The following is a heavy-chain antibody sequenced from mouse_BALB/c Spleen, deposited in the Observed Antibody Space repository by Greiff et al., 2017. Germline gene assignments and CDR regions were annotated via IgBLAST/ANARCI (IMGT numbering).Heavy chain of an antibody. CDR3: ARDWVFFDY. Sequence: EVQRVESGPGLVKPSQSLSLTCTVTGYSITSDYAWNWIRQFPGNKLEWMGYISYSGSTSYNPSLKSRISITRDTSKNQFFLQLNSVTTEDTATYYCARDWVFFDYWGQGTTLTVSS. D-gene: IGHD4-1*01. V-gene: IGHV3-2*02. J-gene: IGHJ2*01. CDR1: GYSITSDYA. CDR2: ISYSGST.